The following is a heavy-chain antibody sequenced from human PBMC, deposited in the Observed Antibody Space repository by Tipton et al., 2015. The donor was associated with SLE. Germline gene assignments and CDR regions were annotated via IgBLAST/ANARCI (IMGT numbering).Heavy chain of an antibody. D-gene: IGHD6-25*01. Sequence: TLSLTCTVSGDSISSSYWSWIRQPAGKGLEWIGRIYSSGSINYNPSLKSRVTMSVDTSKNQFSLKLTSVTAADTALYFCAGGRAATVGGYALDIWGQGTMVTVSS. CDR1: GDSISSSY. J-gene: IGHJ3*02. V-gene: IGHV4-4*07. CDR2: IYSSGSI. CDR3: AGGRAATVGGYALDI.